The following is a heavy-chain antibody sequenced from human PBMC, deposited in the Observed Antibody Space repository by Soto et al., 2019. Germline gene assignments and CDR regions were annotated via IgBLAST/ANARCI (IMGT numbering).Heavy chain of an antibody. CDR1: GFIFTSSA. V-gene: IGHV1-58*01. CDR3: AAASESSGSYSD. CDR2: IVVGSGNT. J-gene: IGHJ4*02. D-gene: IGHD3-10*01. Sequence: GASVKVSCKASGFIFTSSAAQWVRQARGQRLEWIGWIVVGSGNTNYAQKFQEGVTITRDMSTSTAYMELSSLRSEDTAAYYCAAASESSGSYSDWGQGTLVTVSS.